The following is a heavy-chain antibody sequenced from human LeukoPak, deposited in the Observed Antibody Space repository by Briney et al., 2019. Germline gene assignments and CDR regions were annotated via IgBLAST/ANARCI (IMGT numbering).Heavy chain of an antibody. Sequence: GGSLRLSCAASGFIFSSYSMNWVRQAPGKGLEWVSSISSSSTYIYYADSVKGRFTISRDNAKKSLYLQMNSLRAEDTAVYYCARALYDGSGYYSHFDYWGQGTLVTVSS. J-gene: IGHJ4*02. CDR3: ARALYDGSGYYSHFDY. CDR2: ISSSSTYI. V-gene: IGHV3-21*01. D-gene: IGHD3-22*01. CDR1: GFIFSSYS.